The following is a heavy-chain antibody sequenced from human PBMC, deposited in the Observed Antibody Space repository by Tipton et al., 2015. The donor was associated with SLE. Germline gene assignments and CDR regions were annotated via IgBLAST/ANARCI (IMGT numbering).Heavy chain of an antibody. CDR2: IYYSGST. CDR1: GGSISSYY. CDR3: ARDGESVGGVIPYY. D-gene: IGHD3-16*02. J-gene: IGHJ4*02. Sequence: LRLSCTVSGGSISSYYWSWIRQPPGKGLEWIGYIYYSGSTNYNPSLKSRVTISVDTSKNQFSLKLSSVTAADTAVYYCARDGESVGGVIPYYWGQGTLVTVSS. V-gene: IGHV4-59*01.